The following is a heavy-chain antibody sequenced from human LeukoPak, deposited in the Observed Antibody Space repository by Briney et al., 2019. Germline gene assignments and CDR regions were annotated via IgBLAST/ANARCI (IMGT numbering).Heavy chain of an antibody. D-gene: IGHD3-10*01. V-gene: IGHV3-23*01. CDR1: GFTFSSYA. CDR3: ASSFGGRQATDY. CDR2: ISGSGGST. Sequence: PGGSLRLSCAASGFTFSSYAMSWVRQAPGKGLGWVSAISGSGGSTYYADSVKGRFTISRDNSKNTLYLQMNSLRVEDTAVYYCASSFGGRQATDYWGQGTLVSVSS. J-gene: IGHJ4*02.